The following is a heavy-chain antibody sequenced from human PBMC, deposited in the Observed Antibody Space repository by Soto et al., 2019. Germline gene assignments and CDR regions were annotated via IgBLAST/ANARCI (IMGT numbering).Heavy chain of an antibody. V-gene: IGHV3-11*06. CDR1: GFTFSDYY. J-gene: IGHJ4*02. CDR2: ISSSTYYT. CDR3: ARDLRGYSYGLGY. Sequence: VQLVESGGGLVKPGGSLRLSCAASGFTFSDYYMTWIRQAPGKGLEWVSYISSSTYYTNYADSVKGRFTISRDNAKNSLYLQMNSLRVEDTAVYYCARDLRGYSYGLGYWGQGTLVTVSS. D-gene: IGHD5-18*01.